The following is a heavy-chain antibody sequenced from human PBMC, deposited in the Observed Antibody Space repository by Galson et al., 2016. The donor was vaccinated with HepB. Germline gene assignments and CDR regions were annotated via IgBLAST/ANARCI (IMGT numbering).Heavy chain of an antibody. Sequence: SLRLSCAASGFTFSRSWMTWVRQAPGKGLEWVANIKEDVSEQFYVDSVKGRFTISRDNAKSSLYLHMNSLRVEDTAVYYGAKLDCGRDCPRDDWGQGTLVTVSS. J-gene: IGHJ4*02. CDR3: AKLDCGRDCPRDD. CDR1: GFTFSRSW. D-gene: IGHD2-21*02. CDR2: IKEDVSEQ. V-gene: IGHV3-7*01.